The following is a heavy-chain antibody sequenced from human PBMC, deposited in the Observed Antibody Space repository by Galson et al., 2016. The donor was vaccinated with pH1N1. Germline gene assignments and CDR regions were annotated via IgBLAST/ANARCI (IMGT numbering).Heavy chain of an antibody. V-gene: IGHV1-3*01. CDR2: INAGNGNA. CDR3: ARGGTHSDFWSNYYPYGMDV. Sequence: SVKVSCKASGYTFTTYAIHWVRQAPGQRLEWMGWINAGNGNAKYLQKLQDRVTITRDTSATTAYMDLRSLRSEDRAVYYCARGGTHSDFWSNYYPYGMDVWGQGTTVTVSS. CDR1: GYTFTTYA. D-gene: IGHD3-3*01. J-gene: IGHJ6*02.